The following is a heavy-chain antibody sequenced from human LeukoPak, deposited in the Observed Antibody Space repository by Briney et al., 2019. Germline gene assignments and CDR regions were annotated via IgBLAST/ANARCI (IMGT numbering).Heavy chain of an antibody. CDR2: ISRTGTTI. V-gene: IGHV3-48*01. CDR1: GHFYRSFC. D-gene: IGHD4-17*01. Sequence: GGSLRLSCAVCGHFYRSFCMKWASQAPGKGLEWISYISRTGTTIHYADSVKGRFTISRDNAKNSLYLQMNSLRSEDTGLYFGSTNLGSGDHGLLVWGQGTLLTVSS. J-gene: IGHJ4*02. CDR3: STNLGSGDHGLLV.